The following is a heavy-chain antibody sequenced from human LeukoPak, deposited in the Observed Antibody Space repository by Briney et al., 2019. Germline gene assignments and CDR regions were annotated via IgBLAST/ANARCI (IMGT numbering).Heavy chain of an antibody. CDR1: GGSINSYY. J-gene: IGHJ3*02. D-gene: IGHD3-22*01. CDR2: IYDSGST. V-gene: IGHV4-59*01. Sequence: SETLSLTCTVSGGSINSYYWSWIRQPPGKGLEWIGYIYDSGSTNYNPSLKSRVTISVDTSNNQFSLKLSSVTAADTAVYYCACLTTADAFDIWGQGTMVTVSS. CDR3: ACLTTADAFDI.